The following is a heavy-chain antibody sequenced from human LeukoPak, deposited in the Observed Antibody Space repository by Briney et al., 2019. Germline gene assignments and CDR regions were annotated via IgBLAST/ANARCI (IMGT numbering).Heavy chain of an antibody. CDR2: IWYDGSNI. J-gene: IGHJ6*03. D-gene: IGHD3-10*01. Sequence: GGSLRVSCAASGFMFSDYGMHWVRQARGKGLEWVAAIWYDGSNIFDADSVKGRFTISRDNSKNALYLQMNSLRAEDTADYYCAKEGDRGEALYYYYMDVWGNGTTVTVS. V-gene: IGHV3-33*06. CDR1: GFMFSDYG. CDR3: AKEGDRGEALYYYYMDV.